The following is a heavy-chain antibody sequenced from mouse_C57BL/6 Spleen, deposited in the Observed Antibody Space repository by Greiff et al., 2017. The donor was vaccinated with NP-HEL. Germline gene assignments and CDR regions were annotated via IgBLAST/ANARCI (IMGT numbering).Heavy chain of an antibody. J-gene: IGHJ4*01. CDR1: GYSITSGYY. CDR2: ISYDGSN. V-gene: IGHV3-6*01. CDR3: ARDGRLRYAMDY. Sequence: ESGPGLVKPSQSLSLTCSVTGYSITSGYYWNWIRQFPGNKLEWMGYISYDGSNNYNPSLKNRISITRDTSKNQFFLKLNSVTTEDTATYYCARDGRLRYAMDYWGQGTSVTVSS. D-gene: IGHD2-2*01.